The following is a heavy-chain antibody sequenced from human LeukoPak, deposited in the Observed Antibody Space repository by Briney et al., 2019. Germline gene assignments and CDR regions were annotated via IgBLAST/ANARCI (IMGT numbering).Heavy chain of an antibody. CDR2: IKQDGSER. V-gene: IGHV3-7*04. CDR3: ARDPYDSSWGLCYFDY. Sequence: QSGGSLRLSCAASGFTFSSYWMNWVRQAPGKGLEWVANIKQDGSERYYVDSVKGRFTISRDNTKKLLSLQMNSLRGDDTAVYYCARDPYDSSWGLCYFDYWGQGNLVTVSS. CDR1: GFTFSSYW. D-gene: IGHD3-22*01. J-gene: IGHJ4*02.